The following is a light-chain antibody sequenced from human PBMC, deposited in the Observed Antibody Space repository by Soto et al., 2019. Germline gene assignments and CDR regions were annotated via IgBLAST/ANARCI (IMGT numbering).Light chain of an antibody. V-gene: IGKV1-5*01. J-gene: IGKJ1*01. CDR1: QSISSW. CDR2: DAS. CDR3: HQYNRNSWT. Sequence: DIQMTQSPSTLSASVGDRVTITCRASQSISSWLAWYQQKPGTAPKVLIYDASRLKSGVTSRFSGSGSGPEFTLTISSLPAGDCAAYFCHQYNRNSWTFGQGTKVEIK.